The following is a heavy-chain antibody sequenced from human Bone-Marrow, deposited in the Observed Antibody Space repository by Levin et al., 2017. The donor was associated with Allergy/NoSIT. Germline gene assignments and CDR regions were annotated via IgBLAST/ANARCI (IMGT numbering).Heavy chain of an antibody. V-gene: IGHV3-23*01. CDR3: AKGLEQWLAELDL. Sequence: GGSLRLSCTASGFSFSSYAMTWVRQVPGKGLEWVSSISGSGESTYYADSVKGRFTISRDNSNNTLYLRVHSLKTDDTAVYYCAKGLEQWLAELDLWGQGTLVTVSS. CDR1: GFSFSSYA. D-gene: IGHD6-19*01. J-gene: IGHJ5*02. CDR2: ISGSGEST.